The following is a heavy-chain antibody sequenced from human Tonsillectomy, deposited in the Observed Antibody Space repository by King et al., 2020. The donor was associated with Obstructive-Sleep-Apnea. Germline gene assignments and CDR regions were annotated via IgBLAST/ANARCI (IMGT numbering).Heavy chain of an antibody. Sequence: GRVVESGGGLVQPGGSLRLSCAASGFTGSTNYLTWVRQATGKGLEWVSVIDSGGSTYYADSVKGRFTISRHNSKNTLYLQMNSLRAEDTAVYYCAGDGKYDILTGSWDYGMDVWGQGTTVTVSS. V-gene: IGHV3-53*04. CDR3: AGDGKYDILTGSWDYGMDV. D-gene: IGHD3-9*01. J-gene: IGHJ6*02. CDR1: GFTGSTNY. CDR2: IDSGGST.